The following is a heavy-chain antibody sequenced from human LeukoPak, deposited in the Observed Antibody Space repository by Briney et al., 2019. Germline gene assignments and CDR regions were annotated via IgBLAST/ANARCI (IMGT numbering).Heavy chain of an antibody. Sequence: GESLKISCKGSGYRFTSYWIGWVRQMPGKGLEWMGIIYPGDSDTRYSPSFQGQVTTSADKSINTAYLQWSSLKASDTAMYYCARQAHIAAAGTGNYYYYMDVWGKGTTVTVSS. D-gene: IGHD6-13*01. CDR3: ARQAHIAAAGTGNYYYYMDV. J-gene: IGHJ6*03. V-gene: IGHV5-51*01. CDR2: IYPGDSDT. CDR1: GYRFTSYW.